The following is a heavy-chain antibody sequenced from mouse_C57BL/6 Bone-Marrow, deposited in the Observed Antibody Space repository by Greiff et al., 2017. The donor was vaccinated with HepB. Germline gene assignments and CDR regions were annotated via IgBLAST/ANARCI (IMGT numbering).Heavy chain of an antibody. Sequence: VQLQQPGAELVKPGASVKLSCKASGYTFTSYWMQWVKQRPGQGLEWIGEIDPSDSYTNYNQKFKGKATLNVDTSSSTAYMQLSSLTSEASAVYYCARSAPLYYSNPYYAMDYWGQGTSVTVSS. CDR2: IDPSDSYT. CDR1: GYTFTSYW. CDR3: ARSAPLYYSNPYYAMDY. D-gene: IGHD2-5*01. J-gene: IGHJ4*01. V-gene: IGHV1-50*01.